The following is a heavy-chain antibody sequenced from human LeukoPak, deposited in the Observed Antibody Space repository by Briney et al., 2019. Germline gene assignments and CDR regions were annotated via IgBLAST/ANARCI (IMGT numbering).Heavy chain of an antibody. V-gene: IGHV4-59*01. Sequence: SETLSLTCTVSGGSISSYYWSWIRQPPGKGLEWIGYIYYSGSTNHNPSLKSRVTISVDTSKNQFSLKLSSMTAADTAVYYCARGQDIASYWGYYYMDVWGKGTTVTVPS. D-gene: IGHD5/OR15-5a*01. J-gene: IGHJ6*03. CDR1: GGSISSYY. CDR3: ARGQDIASYWGYYYMDV. CDR2: IYYSGST.